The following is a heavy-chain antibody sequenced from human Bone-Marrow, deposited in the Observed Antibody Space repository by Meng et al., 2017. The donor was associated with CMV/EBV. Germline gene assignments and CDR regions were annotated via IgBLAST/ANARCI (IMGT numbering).Heavy chain of an antibody. D-gene: IGHD6-19*01. V-gene: IGHV4-4*07. CDR3: ARGRPYSSGWFSLDF. Sequence: GSLRLSCTVSGGSISSYYWSWIRQPAGKGLEWIGRIYTSGGTNYNPSLKSRVTMSVDTSKTQFSLKLSSVTSADTAVNYCARGRPYSSGWFSLDFWGQGTLVTVSS. CDR1: GGSISSYY. J-gene: IGHJ4*02. CDR2: IYTSGGT.